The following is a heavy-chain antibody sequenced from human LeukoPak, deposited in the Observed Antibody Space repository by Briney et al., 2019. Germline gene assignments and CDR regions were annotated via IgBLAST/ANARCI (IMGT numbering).Heavy chain of an antibody. J-gene: IGHJ4*02. D-gene: IGHD4-17*01. CDR1: GFTFSSYW. CDR3: AREGTVTDLVGFDY. V-gene: IGHV3-74*01. Sequence: GSLRLSCAASGFTFSSYWMHWVRQAPGKGLVWVSRINSDGSSASYADSVKGRLTISRDNAKNTLYLRMNSLRAEDTAVYYCAREGTVTDLVGFDYWGQGTLVTVSS. CDR2: INSDGSSA.